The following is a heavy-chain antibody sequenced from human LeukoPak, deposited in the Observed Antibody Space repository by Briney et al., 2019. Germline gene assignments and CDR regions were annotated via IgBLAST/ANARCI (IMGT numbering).Heavy chain of an antibody. V-gene: IGHV3-7*01. CDR2: IKQDGSEK. D-gene: IGHD3-3*01. Sequence: GGSLRLSCAASGFTFSSYWMSWVRQAPGKGLEWVANIKQDGSEKYYVDSVKGRFTISRDNAKNSLYLQVNSLRAEDAAVYYCARLNYDFWSGVWEGYYMDVWGRGTTVTVSS. CDR3: ARLNYDFWSGVWEGYYMDV. CDR1: GFTFSSYW. J-gene: IGHJ6*03.